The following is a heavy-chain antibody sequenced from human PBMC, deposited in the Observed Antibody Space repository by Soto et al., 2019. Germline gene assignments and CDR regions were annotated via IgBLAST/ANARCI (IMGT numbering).Heavy chain of an antibody. D-gene: IGHD2-2*01. CDR2: IYYSGST. CDR1: GGSISSYY. V-gene: IGHV4-59*01. J-gene: IGHJ6*03. CDR3: ARGFSSTSYYYYYMDV. Sequence: KPSETVSLTCTVSGGSISSYYWSWIRQPPGKGLEWIGYIYYSGSTNYNPSLKSRVTISVDTSKNQFSLKLSSVTAADTAVYYCARGFSSTSYYYYYMDVWGKGTTVTVSS.